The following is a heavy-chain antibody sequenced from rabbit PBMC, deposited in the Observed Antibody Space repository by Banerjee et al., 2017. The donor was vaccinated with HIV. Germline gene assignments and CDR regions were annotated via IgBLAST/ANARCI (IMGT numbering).Heavy chain of an antibody. CDR3: ARDLAGVTGWNFGL. Sequence: QEQLEESGGGLVKPEGSLKLSCTVSGFTLSSYVMCWVRQAPGKGLEWIGCINTGSGSAYYANWAKGRFTISKTSSTTVTLQMTSLTAADTATYFCARDLAGVTGWNFGLWGPGTLVTVS. J-gene: IGHJ4*01. CDR1: GFTLSSYV. D-gene: IGHD4-1*01. V-gene: IGHV1S45*01. CDR2: INTGSGSA.